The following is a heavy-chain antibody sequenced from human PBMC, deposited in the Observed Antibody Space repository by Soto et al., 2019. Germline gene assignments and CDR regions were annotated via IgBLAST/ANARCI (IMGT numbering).Heavy chain of an antibody. J-gene: IGHJ5*02. CDR1: GYSFTTYW. CDR2: IDPSDSYT. V-gene: IGHV5-10-1*01. Sequence: ESLKISCKGSGYSFTTYWISWVRQMPGKGLEWMGRIDPSDSYTTYTPSFQGHVTISADKSFTTAYLQWSSLKASDTAMYYCVSYYYESTGYYVDHWGQGTLVTVSS. D-gene: IGHD3-22*01. CDR3: VSYYYESTGYYVDH.